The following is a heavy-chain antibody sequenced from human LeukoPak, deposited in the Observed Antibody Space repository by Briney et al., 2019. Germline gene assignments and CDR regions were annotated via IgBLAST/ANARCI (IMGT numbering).Heavy chain of an antibody. CDR2: IYSGGST. J-gene: IGHJ1*01. D-gene: IGHD3-22*01. Sequence: GGSLRLSCAASGFTVSSNYMSWVRRAPGKGLEWVSVIYSGGSTYYADSVKGRFTISRDNSKNTLYLQMNSLRAEDTAVYYCAKDLTMIAVEPEYFQHWGQGTLVTVSS. CDR3: AKDLTMIAVEPEYFQH. V-gene: IGHV3-53*01. CDR1: GFTVSSNY.